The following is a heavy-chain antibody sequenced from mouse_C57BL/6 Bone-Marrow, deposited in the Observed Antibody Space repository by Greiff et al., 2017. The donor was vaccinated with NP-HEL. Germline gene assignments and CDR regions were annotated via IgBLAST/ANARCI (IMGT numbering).Heavy chain of an antibody. CDR3: AGLRQYYFDY. D-gene: IGHD2-4*01. Sequence: EVQVVESGGGLVKPGGSLKLSCAASGFTFSDYGMHWVRQAPEKGLEWVAYISSGSSTIYYADTVKGRFTISRDNAKNTLFLQMTSLRSEDTAMYYCAGLRQYYFDYWGQGTTLTVSS. V-gene: IGHV5-17*01. CDR1: GFTFSDYG. J-gene: IGHJ2*01. CDR2: ISSGSSTI.